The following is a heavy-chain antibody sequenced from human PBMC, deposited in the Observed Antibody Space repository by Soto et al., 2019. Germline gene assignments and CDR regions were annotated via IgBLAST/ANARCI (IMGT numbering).Heavy chain of an antibody. Sequence: PGGSLRLSCAASGFTFSSYAMSWVRQAPGKGLEWVSAISGSGGSTYYADSVKGRFTISRDNSKNTLYLQMNGLRAEDTAVYYCAKDIDILTGRDAFDIWGQGTMVTVSS. CDR1: GFTFSSYA. CDR3: AKDIDILTGRDAFDI. D-gene: IGHD3-9*01. CDR2: ISGSGGST. J-gene: IGHJ3*02. V-gene: IGHV3-23*01.